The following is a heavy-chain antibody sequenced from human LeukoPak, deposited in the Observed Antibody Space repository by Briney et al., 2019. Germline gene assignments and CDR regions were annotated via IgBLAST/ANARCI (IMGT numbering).Heavy chain of an antibody. CDR2: ISWNSKNI. CDR1: GFIFDDYA. CDR3: AKGNRDSSGFYYYYGMDV. Sequence: PVRSLRVSCAASGFIFDDYAMFWVRHAPGKGLEWVSGISWNSKNIGYAASVRGRFTISRDNAKNSLYLQMNSLRAEDTAFYYCAKGNRDSSGFYYYYGMDVWGQGTTVTVSS. J-gene: IGHJ6*02. V-gene: IGHV3-9*01. D-gene: IGHD3-22*01.